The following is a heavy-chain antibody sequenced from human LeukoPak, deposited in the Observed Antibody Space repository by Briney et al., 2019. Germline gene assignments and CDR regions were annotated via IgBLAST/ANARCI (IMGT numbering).Heavy chain of an antibody. V-gene: IGHV3-30*18. D-gene: IGHD6-19*01. J-gene: IGHJ6*02. CDR2: ISYDGSNK. CDR1: GFTFSSYG. Sequence: GGSLRLSCAASGFTFSSYGMHWVRQAPGKGLEWVAVISYDGSNKYYADSVKGRFTISRDNSKNTLYLQMNSLRAEDTAVYYCAKDRGSSGWYSYYYGMDIWAKGPRSPSP. CDR3: AKDRGSSGWYSYYYGMDI.